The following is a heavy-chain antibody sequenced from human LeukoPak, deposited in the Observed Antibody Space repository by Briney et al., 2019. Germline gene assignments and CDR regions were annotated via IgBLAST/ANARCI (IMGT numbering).Heavy chain of an antibody. CDR3: ARGGSSSSWFWID. V-gene: IGHV3-7*04. CDR2: IKKDGSEK. J-gene: IGHJ4*02. CDR1: GLTFSNYW. Sequence: GGSLRLSCAASGLTFSNYWMTWVRQAPGKGLEWVANIKKDGSEKYYLDSVKGRFSISRDNAKNSLYLHMNSLTVEDTAVYQCARGGSSSSWFWIDWGQGTLVTVSS. D-gene: IGHD6-13*01.